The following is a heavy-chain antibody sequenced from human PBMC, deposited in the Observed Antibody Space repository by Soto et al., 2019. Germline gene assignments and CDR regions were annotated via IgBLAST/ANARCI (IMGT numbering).Heavy chain of an antibody. CDR2: IYYSGST. V-gene: IGHV4-30-4*01. CDR1: GGSISSGDYY. D-gene: IGHD3-22*01. Sequence: SETLSLTCTVSGGSISSGDYYWSWIRQPPGKGLEWIGYIYYSGSTYYNPSLKSRVTISVDTSKNQFSLKLSSVTAADTAVYYCARGSYYYDSSGYYHYWGRGTLVTV. J-gene: IGHJ4*02. CDR3: ARGSYYYDSSGYYHY.